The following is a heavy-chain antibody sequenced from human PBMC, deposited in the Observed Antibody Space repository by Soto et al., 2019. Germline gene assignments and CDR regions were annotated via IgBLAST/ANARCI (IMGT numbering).Heavy chain of an antibody. CDR2: IKSKTDGGTT. CDR1: GFTFSNVW. D-gene: IGHD6-19*01. J-gene: IGHJ4*02. V-gene: IGHV3-15*07. Sequence: EVQLVESGGGLVKPGGSLRLSCAASGFTFSNVWMNWVRQAPGKGLEWVGRIKSKTDGGTTDYAAPVKGRFTISRDDSKTTLYLQMNSLKTEDTAVYYCTPLGLKYSSGWYEFSDWGQGTLVTVSS. CDR3: TPLGLKYSSGWYEFSD.